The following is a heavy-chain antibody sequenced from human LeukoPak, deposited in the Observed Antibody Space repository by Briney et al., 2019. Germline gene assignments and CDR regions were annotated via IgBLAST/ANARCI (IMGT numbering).Heavy chain of an antibody. V-gene: IGHV4-4*02. J-gene: IGHJ4*02. CDR1: GGSIDMTNY. Sequence: SETLSLTCGVSGGSIDMTNYWSWVRQAPGKGLEWVGEIAHDGTRNYNASLRSRVAMSLDRANNQFSLSLTSVTAADTAVYYCTRENRPFCPFAYWGQGVLVTVSS. CDR2: IAHDGTR. D-gene: IGHD2/OR15-2a*01. CDR3: TRENRPFCPFAY.